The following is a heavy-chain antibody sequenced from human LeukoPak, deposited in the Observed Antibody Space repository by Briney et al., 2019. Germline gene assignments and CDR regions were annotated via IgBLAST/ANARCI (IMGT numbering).Heavy chain of an antibody. CDR2: ISSSSAYI. Sequence: PGGSLRLSCAASGFTFSSYSMNWVRQAPGKGLEWISSISSSSAYIYYADSVKGRFTISRDNAKNSLYLQMNSLRAEDTAVYYYARDPVDGPYGDPDADYYYYYMDVWGKGTTVTVSS. D-gene: IGHD4-17*01. CDR3: ARDPVDGPYGDPDADYYYYYMDV. CDR1: GFTFSSYS. V-gene: IGHV3-21*01. J-gene: IGHJ6*03.